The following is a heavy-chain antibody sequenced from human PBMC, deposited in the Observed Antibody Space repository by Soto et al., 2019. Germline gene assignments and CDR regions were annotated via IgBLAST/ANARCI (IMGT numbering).Heavy chain of an antibody. J-gene: IGHJ4*02. Sequence: GASVNCYVNASGYTFHNDVISWVRQVPGQGLDCIGWISGYNGNTNYAPNIQGRVTVTRDTSTATDYMELRSLRSDDTAIYYCARDSESFELWGQGTLVNVSS. V-gene: IGHV1-18*01. CDR2: ISGYNGNT. D-gene: IGHD1-26*01. CDR1: GYTFHNDV. CDR3: ARDSESFEL.